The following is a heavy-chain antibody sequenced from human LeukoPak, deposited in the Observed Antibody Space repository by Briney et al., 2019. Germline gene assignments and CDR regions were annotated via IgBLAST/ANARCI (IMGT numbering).Heavy chain of an antibody. CDR3: AKAKAGYIFDY. D-gene: IGHD1-1*01. CDR2: ISNSGSST. J-gene: IGHJ4*02. V-gene: IGHV3-23*01. CDR1: GFTFSSYA. Sequence: GGSLRLSCAASGFTFSSYAMSWVRQAPGKGLEWVSVISNSGSSTYYVHSVKGRFTISRDNSKDTLYLQMNSLRAEDTAVYYCAKAKAGYIFDYWGQGTLVTVSS.